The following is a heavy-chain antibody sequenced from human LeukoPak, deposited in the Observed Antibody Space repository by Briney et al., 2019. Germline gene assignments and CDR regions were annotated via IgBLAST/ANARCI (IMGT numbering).Heavy chain of an antibody. Sequence: ASVKLSCKASGYTFTKNGMNWVPQAPGQGLEWMGGINTNTGNPTYAQGFTGRFVFSLDTSVPTAYLQISSLKAEDTAVYYCARDFPARDWFFDFWGRGTLVTVSS. V-gene: IGHV7-4-1*02. J-gene: IGHJ2*01. CDR2: INTNTGNP. CDR1: GYTFTKNG. CDR3: ARDFPARDWFFDF.